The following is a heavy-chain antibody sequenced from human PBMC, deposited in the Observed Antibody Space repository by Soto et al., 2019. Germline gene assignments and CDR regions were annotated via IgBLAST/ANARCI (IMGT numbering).Heavy chain of an antibody. V-gene: IGHV4-34*01. D-gene: IGHD3-10*01. J-gene: IGHJ5*02. CDR2: ISRSGTT. CDR3: ATSLWFGTQVEL. CDR1: GGYFNDNY. Sequence: QVQLQQWGAGLLKPSETLSLSCAVYGGYFNDNYYTWFRQPPGKGLEWIGEISRSGTTKYIPSLKSRASSSFDTSKTQVSPKVPSVTAADTAVYYCATSLWFGTQVELWGQGALVTVSS.